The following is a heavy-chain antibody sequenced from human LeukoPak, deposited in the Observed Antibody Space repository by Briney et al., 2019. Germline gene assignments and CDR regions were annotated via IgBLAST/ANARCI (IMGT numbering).Heavy chain of an antibody. CDR2: IGWNSGGI. Sequence: PGGSLRLSCAASGFTFDDYAMHWVRQAPGKGLEWVSGIGWNSGGIGYADSVKGRFTISRDNAKNSLYLQMNSLRAEDTALYYCAKGRYGPWGQGTLVTVSS. CDR3: AKGRYGP. J-gene: IGHJ5*02. V-gene: IGHV3-9*01. CDR1: GFTFDDYA. D-gene: IGHD3-9*01.